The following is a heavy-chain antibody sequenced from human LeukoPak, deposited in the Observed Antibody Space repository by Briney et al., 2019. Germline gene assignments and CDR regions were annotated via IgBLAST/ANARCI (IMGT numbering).Heavy chain of an antibody. CDR3: AREEVAGTAGGIDY. CDR2: INTNTGNP. J-gene: IGHJ4*02. Sequence: EASVKVSCKASGYTFTSYAMNWVRQAPGQGLEWMGWINTNTGNPTYAQGFTGRFVFSLDTSVSTAYLQISSLKAEDTAVYYCAREEVAGTAGGIDYWGQGTLVTVSS. CDR1: GYTFTSYA. V-gene: IGHV7-4-1*02. D-gene: IGHD6-19*01.